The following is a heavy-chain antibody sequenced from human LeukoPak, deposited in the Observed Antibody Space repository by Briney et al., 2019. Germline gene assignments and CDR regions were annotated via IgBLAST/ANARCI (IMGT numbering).Heavy chain of an antibody. CDR1: GFTFSSYE. D-gene: IGHD3-16*01. J-gene: IGHJ4*02. CDR2: INSDGTTI. Sequence: TGGSLRLSCAASGFTFSSYEFHWVRQAPGKGLEWISYINSDGTTIYYADSVKGRFTISRDNAKNTLYLQMNSLRAEDTAVYYCARDLGGYWGQGTLVTVSS. CDR3: ARDLGGY. V-gene: IGHV3-48*03.